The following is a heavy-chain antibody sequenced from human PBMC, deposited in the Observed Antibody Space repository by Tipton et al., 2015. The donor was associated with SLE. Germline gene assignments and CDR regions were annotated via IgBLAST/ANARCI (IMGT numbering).Heavy chain of an antibody. V-gene: IGHV1-69*01. CDR2: IIPIFGTA. CDR1: GGTFSSYA. CDR3: AKGGAGTTYDYYYGMDV. Sequence: QVQLVQSGAEVKKPGSSVKVSCKASGGTFSSYAISWVRQAPGQGLEWMGGIIPIFGTANYAQKFQGRVTITADESTSTAYMELSSLRSEDTAVYYCAKGGAGTTYDYYYGMDVWGQGTTVTVSS. D-gene: IGHD1-1*01. J-gene: IGHJ6*02.